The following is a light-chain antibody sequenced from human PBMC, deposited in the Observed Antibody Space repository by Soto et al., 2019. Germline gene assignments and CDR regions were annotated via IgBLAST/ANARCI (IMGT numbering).Light chain of an antibody. Sequence: QSALTQPASVSGSPGQSITISCTGTSSDVGGYNYVSWYQQHPGKASKLMIYEVSNRPSGVSNRFSGSKSGNTASLTISGLQAEDEADYYCAAWDDSLNGLNYVFGTGTKVTVL. CDR3: AAWDDSLNGLNYV. CDR2: EVS. J-gene: IGLJ1*01. V-gene: IGLV2-14*01. CDR1: SSDVGGYNY.